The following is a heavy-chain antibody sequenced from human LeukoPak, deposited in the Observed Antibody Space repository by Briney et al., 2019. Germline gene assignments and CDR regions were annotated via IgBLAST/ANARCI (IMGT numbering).Heavy chain of an antibody. Sequence: GSLRLSCAASGFPFSSYTMHWVRQAPGKGLEWVTLISYDGSSKYYADSVKGRFTISRDNSKNTLSLQMSSLRPEDTAVYFCAKDEAVYKYGLANDYWGQGTLVTVSS. D-gene: IGHD1-1*01. CDR1: GFPFSSYT. V-gene: IGHV3-30*04. CDR2: ISYDGSSK. J-gene: IGHJ4*02. CDR3: AKDEAVYKYGLANDY.